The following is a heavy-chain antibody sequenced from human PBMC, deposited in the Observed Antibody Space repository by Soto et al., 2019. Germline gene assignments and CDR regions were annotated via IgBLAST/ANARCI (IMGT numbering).Heavy chain of an antibody. Sequence: QVQLVQSGAEVKKPGASVKVSCKASGYTFTSYYMHWVRQAPGQGIEWMGIINPSGGSTSYAQKFQGRVTMTRDTSMSTVYMELSSLRSEDTAVYYCARDGLQGEPAVVYWGQVTLVTVSS. CDR1: GYTFTSYY. CDR2: INPSGGST. D-gene: IGHD3-16*01. J-gene: IGHJ4*02. V-gene: IGHV1-46*01. CDR3: ARDGLQGEPAVVY.